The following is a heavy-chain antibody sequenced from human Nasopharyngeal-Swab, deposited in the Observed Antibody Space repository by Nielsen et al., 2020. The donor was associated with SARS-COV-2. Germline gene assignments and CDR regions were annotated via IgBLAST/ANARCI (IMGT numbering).Heavy chain of an antibody. J-gene: IGHJ5*02. CDR3: ARRTTVTTATPGFDP. D-gene: IGHD4-17*01. CDR1: GGSFSGYY. CDR2: IYYSGST. V-gene: IGHV4-34*01. Sequence: GSLRLSCAVYGGSFSGYYWSWIRQPPGKGLEWIGSIYYSGSTYYNPSLKSRVTISVDTSKNQFSLKLSSVTAADTAVYYCARRTTVTTATPGFDPWGQGTLVTVSS.